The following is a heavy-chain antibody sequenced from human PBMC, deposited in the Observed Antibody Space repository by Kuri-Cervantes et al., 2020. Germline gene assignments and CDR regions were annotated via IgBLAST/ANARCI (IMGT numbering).Heavy chain of an antibody. V-gene: IGHV4-4*02. CDR3: ARDLGAVTGDGDY. D-gene: IGHD6-19*01. J-gene: IGHJ4*02. Sequence: SETLSLTCAVSGGSISSNNWWSWVRQPPGKGLEWIGEIYRGGSTNYNPSLKSRVTMSVDKSRNQFSLKLSSVTAADTAVYYCARDLGAVTGDGDYWGQGTLVTVSS. CDR1: GGSISSNNW. CDR2: IYRGGST.